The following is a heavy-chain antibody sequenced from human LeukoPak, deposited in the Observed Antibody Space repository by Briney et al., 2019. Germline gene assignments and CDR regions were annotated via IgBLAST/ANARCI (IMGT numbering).Heavy chain of an antibody. CDR3: ARTGAYYDSSGYHDAFDI. D-gene: IGHD3-22*01. Sequence: PGGSLRLSCAASGFTVSSNYMSWVRQAPGKGLEGVSVIYSGGSTYYPDPVKGRLTISRDNSKNTLYLQMNSLRAEDTAVYYCARTGAYYDSSGYHDAFDIWGQGTMVTVSS. CDR1: GFTVSSNY. CDR2: IYSGGST. V-gene: IGHV3-53*01. J-gene: IGHJ3*02.